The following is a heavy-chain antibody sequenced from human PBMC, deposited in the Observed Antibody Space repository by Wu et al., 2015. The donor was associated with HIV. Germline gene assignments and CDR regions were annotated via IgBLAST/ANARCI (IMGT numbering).Heavy chain of an antibody. CDR2: INPNSGGT. Sequence: QVQLVQSGAEVKKPGASVKVSCKASGYTFTGYYMHWVRQAPGQGLEWMGWINPNSGGTNYAQKFQGRVTMTRDTSISTAYLELSRLRSDDTAVYYCARRPTRIFGVVIKTTWGQGTLVTVSS. V-gene: IGHV1-2*02. CDR3: ARRPTRIFGVVIKTT. CDR1: GYTFTGYY. J-gene: IGHJ4*02. D-gene: IGHD3-3*01.